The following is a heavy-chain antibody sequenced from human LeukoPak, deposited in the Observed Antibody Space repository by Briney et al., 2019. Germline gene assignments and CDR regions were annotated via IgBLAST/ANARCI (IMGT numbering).Heavy chain of an antibody. J-gene: IGHJ5*02. CDR1: GYTFTSYD. V-gene: IGHV1-8*01. D-gene: IGHD2-2*01. CDR3: ARLGGDGYCSSTSCFGINWFDP. CDR2: MNPNSGNT. Sequence: ASVKVSCKASGYTFTSYDINWVRQATGQGLQWMGWMNPNSGNTGYAQKFQRRVTMTRNTSISTAYMELSSLRSEDTAVYYCARLGGDGYCSSTSCFGINWFDPWGQGTLVTVSS.